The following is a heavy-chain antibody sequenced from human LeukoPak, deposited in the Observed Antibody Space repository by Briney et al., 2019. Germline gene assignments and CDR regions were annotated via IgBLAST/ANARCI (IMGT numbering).Heavy chain of an antibody. CDR2: INPSSGST. V-gene: IGHV1-46*01. CDR1: GSTFTRYY. CDR3: ARDMVGYCSSTSCPNNWFDP. Sequence: GASVKVSCKASGSTFTRYYIHWVRQAPGQGLDWMGMINPSSGSTRFAQMFQDRVTMTRDTSTSAVYMELSSLRSEDTAVYYCARDMVGYCSSTSCPNNWFDPWGQGTLVTVSS. J-gene: IGHJ5*02. D-gene: IGHD2-2*01.